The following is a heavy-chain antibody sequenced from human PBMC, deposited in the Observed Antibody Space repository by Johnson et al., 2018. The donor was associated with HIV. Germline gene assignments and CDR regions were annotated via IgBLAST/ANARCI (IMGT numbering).Heavy chain of an antibody. Sequence: VQLVESGGGVVQPGRSLRLSCAASGFTFKNAWMTWVRQVPGKGLEWVGRIKSNTDGGTTDYAAPVKGRFTISRDDSKNILYLQMTSLQTEDTAVYYCTTDPYYDYVWGSYRHDAFDIWGRGTMVTVSS. CDR3: TTDPYYDYVWGSYRHDAFDI. CDR2: IKSNTDGGTT. CDR1: GFTFKNAW. V-gene: IGHV3-15*01. D-gene: IGHD3-16*02. J-gene: IGHJ3*02.